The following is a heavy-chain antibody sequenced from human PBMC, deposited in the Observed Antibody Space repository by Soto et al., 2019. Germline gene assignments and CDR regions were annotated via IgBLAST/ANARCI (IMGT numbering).Heavy chain of an antibody. CDR2: ISHDGSNK. Sequence: QVQLVESGGGVVQPGRSLRLSCAASGITFSRYGMHWVRQAPGKGLEWVAVISHDGSNKYYADSVKGRFTISRDNSKNTLYLQMNSLRAEDTAVYYCAKALGSIADLYYYYGMDVWGQGTTVTVSS. J-gene: IGHJ6*02. CDR1: GITFSRYG. CDR3: AKALGSIADLYYYYGMDV. D-gene: IGHD6-6*01. V-gene: IGHV3-30*18.